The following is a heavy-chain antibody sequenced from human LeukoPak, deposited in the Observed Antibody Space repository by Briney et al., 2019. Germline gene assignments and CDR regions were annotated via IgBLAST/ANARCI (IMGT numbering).Heavy chain of an antibody. Sequence: GASVKVSCKASGYTFTSYGISWVRQAPGQGLEWMGWISAYNGNTNYAQKLQGRVTMTTDTSTSTAYMELRSLRSDDTAVYYCARAPPTVWFGELLGYMDVWGKGTTVTISS. J-gene: IGHJ6*03. D-gene: IGHD3-10*01. CDR2: ISAYNGNT. CDR1: GYTFTSYG. CDR3: ARAPPTVWFGELLGYMDV. V-gene: IGHV1-18*01.